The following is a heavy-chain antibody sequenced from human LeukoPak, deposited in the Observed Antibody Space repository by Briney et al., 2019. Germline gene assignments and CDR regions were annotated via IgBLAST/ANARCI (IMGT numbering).Heavy chain of an antibody. V-gene: IGHV3-9*01. CDR1: GFTFSSYW. Sequence: GGSLRLSCAASGFTFSSYWMHWVRQAPGKCLEWVSGISWNSGSIGYADSVKGRFTISRDNAKNSLYLQMNSLRAEDTAVYYCAELGITMIGGVWGKGTTVTISS. J-gene: IGHJ6*04. D-gene: IGHD3-10*02. CDR2: ISWNSGSI. CDR3: AELGITMIGGV.